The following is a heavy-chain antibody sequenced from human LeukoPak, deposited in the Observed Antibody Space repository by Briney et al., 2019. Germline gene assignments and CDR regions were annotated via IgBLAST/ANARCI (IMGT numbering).Heavy chain of an antibody. Sequence: SETLSLTCAVYGGSFSGYYWSWIRQPPGKGLEWIGYIYYSGSTNYNPSLKGRVTISVDTSKNQFSLKLSSVTAADTAVYYCARGLKSIAARPILYYYGMDVWGQGTTVTVSS. D-gene: IGHD6-6*01. CDR3: ARGLKSIAARPILYYYGMDV. CDR1: GGSFSGYY. CDR2: IYYSGST. V-gene: IGHV4-59*08. J-gene: IGHJ6*02.